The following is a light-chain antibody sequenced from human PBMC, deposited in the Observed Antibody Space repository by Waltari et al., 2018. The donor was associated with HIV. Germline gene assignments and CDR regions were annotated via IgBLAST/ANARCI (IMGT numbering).Light chain of an antibody. CDR3: CSYAASSTSPMV. J-gene: IGLJ1*01. CDR2: EVS. CDR1: SSDIGIYNV. Sequence: QSALTQPASVSGSPGQSITLSCTGTSSDIGIYNVVSWYQQHPNIAPKLWINEVSKRPSGVSARFSASKSGNTSSLTISGLQADDEADYYCCSYAASSTSPMVFGTGTKVTVL. V-gene: IGLV2-23*02.